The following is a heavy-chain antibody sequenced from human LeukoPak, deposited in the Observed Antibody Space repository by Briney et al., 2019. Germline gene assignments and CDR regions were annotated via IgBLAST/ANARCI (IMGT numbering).Heavy chain of an antibody. Sequence: PGGSLRLSCAASGFTFSSYSMNWVRQAPGKGLEWVSSISSTGTYIYYADSVKGRFTISRDNAKNSLYLQMNSLRAEDTAVYYCARDPSAVPAAVNWFDPWGQGTLVTVSS. D-gene: IGHD2-2*01. CDR2: ISSTGTYI. J-gene: IGHJ5*02. CDR3: ARDPSAVPAAVNWFDP. CDR1: GFTFSSYS. V-gene: IGHV3-21*01.